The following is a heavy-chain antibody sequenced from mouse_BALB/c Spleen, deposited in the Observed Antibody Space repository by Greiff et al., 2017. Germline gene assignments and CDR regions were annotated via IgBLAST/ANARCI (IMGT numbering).Heavy chain of an antibody. CDR1: GYAFSSSW. CDR2: IYPGDGDT. CDR3: ARDDYDVKSDFDY. V-gene: IGHV1-82*01. J-gene: IGHJ2*01. Sequence: VQLQQSGPELVKPGASVKISCKASGYAFSSSWMNWVKQRPGQGLEWIGRIYPGDGDTNYNGKFKGKATLTADKSSSTAYMQLSSLTSVDSAVYFCARDDYDVKSDFDYWGQGTTLTVSS. D-gene: IGHD2-4*01.